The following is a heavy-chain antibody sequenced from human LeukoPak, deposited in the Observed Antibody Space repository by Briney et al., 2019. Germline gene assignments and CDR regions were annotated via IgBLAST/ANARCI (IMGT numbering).Heavy chain of an antibody. V-gene: IGHV4-39*07. CDR1: GGSISSYY. J-gene: IGHJ4*02. D-gene: IGHD2-2*01. CDR2: IYYSGST. Sequence: SETLSLTCTVSGGSISSYYWGWIRQPPGKGLEWIGSIYYSGSTYYNPSLKSRVTISVDTSKNQFSLKLSSLTAADTAVYYCARVGLDISTHLDYWGQGTLVTVSS. CDR3: ARVGLDISTHLDY.